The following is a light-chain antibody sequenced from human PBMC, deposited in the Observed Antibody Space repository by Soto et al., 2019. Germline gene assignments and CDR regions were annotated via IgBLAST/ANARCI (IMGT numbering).Light chain of an antibody. Sequence: ESVLTQSPGTLSLSPGERATLSCRASQSFSSNYLAFYQQKPVQAPRLLIYGASTRASGIPDRFSGSGSGTDFTLTISRLEPEDSAVYYCQQYGSSPTWTFGQGTKVDIK. V-gene: IGKV3-20*01. CDR1: QSFSSNY. CDR2: GAS. J-gene: IGKJ1*01. CDR3: QQYGSSPTWT.